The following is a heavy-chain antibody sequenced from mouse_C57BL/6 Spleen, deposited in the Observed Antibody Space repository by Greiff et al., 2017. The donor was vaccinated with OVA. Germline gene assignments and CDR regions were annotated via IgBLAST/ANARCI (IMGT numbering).Heavy chain of an antibody. V-gene: IGHV2-2*01. J-gene: IGHJ4*01. CDR2: IWSGGST. CDR1: GFSLTSYG. CDR3: ASHSRRYYAMDY. D-gene: IGHD2-12*01. Sequence: VMLVESGPGLVQPSQSLSITCTVSGFSLTSYGVHWVRQSPGKGLEWLGVIWSGGSTDYNAAFISRLSISKDNSKSQVFFKMNSLQADDTAIYYCASHSRRYYAMDYWGQGTSVTVSS.